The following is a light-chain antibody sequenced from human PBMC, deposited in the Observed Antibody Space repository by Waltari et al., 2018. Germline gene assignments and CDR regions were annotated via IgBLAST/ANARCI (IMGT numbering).Light chain of an antibody. CDR3: LQYNNWPPYT. V-gene: IGKV3-15*01. Sequence: EIVMTQSPATLSVSPGERATLSCRASQSVSSNLAWYQQKPGQAPRLLIYGASTRASGSPARFSGSGSGPEFTLTISSLQSEDFAVYYCLQYNNWPPYTFGQGTKLEI. J-gene: IGKJ2*01. CDR1: QSVSSN. CDR2: GAS.